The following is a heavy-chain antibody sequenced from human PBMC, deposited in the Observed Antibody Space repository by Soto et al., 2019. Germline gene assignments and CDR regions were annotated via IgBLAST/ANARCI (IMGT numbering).Heavy chain of an antibody. CDR1: GYSFIAYG. CDR3: ATTTVTSHFDH. D-gene: IGHD4-17*01. Sequence: QGQLVQSGTELKKPGASVKVSCRASGYSFIAYGLSWVRQAPGQGLEWMGWISPYNGNTNYAEKFQGRVTMTTDTSTSTAYMDLRNLRSDDTALYYCATTTVTSHFDHWGQGTLVTVSS. CDR2: ISPYNGNT. V-gene: IGHV1-18*04. J-gene: IGHJ4*01.